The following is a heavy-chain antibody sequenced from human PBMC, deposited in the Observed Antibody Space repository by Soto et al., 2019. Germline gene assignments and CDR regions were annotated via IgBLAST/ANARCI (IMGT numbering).Heavy chain of an antibody. CDR3: ARKHDYGDYAFDY. V-gene: IGHV4-30-4*01. CDR2: IYYSGST. CDR1: GGSISSGDYY. Sequence: QVQLQESGPGLVKPSQTLSLTCTVSGGSISSGDYYWSWIRQPPGKGLEWIGYIYYSGSTYQNPSLRSRITISIDTSKNQFSLKLSSVTAADAAVYYCARKHDYGDYAFDYWGQGTPVTVSS. D-gene: IGHD4-17*01. J-gene: IGHJ4*02.